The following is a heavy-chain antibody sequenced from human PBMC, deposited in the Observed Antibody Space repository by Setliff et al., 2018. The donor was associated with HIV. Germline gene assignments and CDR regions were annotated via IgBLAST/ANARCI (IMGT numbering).Heavy chain of an antibody. CDR3: ARLIHTGLLYFDF. V-gene: IGHV4-34*10. Sequence: SETLSLTCAVYGGSFSGYYWSWIRQPPGKGLEWIGEINHSGSPNYSPSLKSRFTISRDNSKNTLYLQMNSLRAEDTAVYFCARLIHTGLLYFDFWGLGTLVTVSS. CDR1: GGSFSGYY. J-gene: IGHJ4*02. D-gene: IGHD2-8*02. CDR2: INHSGSP.